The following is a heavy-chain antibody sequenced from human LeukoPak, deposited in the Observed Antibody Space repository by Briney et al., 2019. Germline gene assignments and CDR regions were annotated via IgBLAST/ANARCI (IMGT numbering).Heavy chain of an antibody. Sequence: PGGSLRLPCAASGFTFSSYSMNWVRQAPGKGLEWVSSISSSSSYIYYADSVKGRFTISRDNAKNSLYLQMNSLRAEDTAVYYCAKETYSSGWVEYFQHWGQGTLVTVSS. CDR2: ISSSSSYI. CDR3: AKETYSSGWVEYFQH. V-gene: IGHV3-21*04. CDR1: GFTFSSYS. D-gene: IGHD6-19*01. J-gene: IGHJ1*01.